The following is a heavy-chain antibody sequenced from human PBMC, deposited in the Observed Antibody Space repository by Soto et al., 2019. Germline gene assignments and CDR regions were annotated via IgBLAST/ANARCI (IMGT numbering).Heavy chain of an antibody. J-gene: IGHJ6*02. CDR2: SSTYNDNT. CDR1: GYTFTTYD. CDR3: ARDPYHVLLVNAPNLYGMDV. V-gene: IGHV1-18*01. D-gene: IGHD2-8*01. Sequence: QVQLVQSGAEVKKPGASVKVSCKASGYTFTTYDISWVRQAPGQGLEWMGRSSTYNDNTHYPQSLQGRLTMTTDTSMTTAYMALRSLRSADTAVYYCARDPYHVLLVNAPNLYGMDVWGQGTTVTVSS.